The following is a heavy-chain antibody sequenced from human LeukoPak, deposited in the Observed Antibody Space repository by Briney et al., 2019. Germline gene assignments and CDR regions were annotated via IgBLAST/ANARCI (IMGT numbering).Heavy chain of an antibody. CDR1: GGTFSSYA. D-gene: IGHD5-24*01. J-gene: IGHJ4*02. Sequence: SVKVSCKASGGTFSSYAISWVRQAPGQGLEWMGGIIPIFGTANYAQKFQGRVTITADGSTSTAYMERSSLRSEDTAVYYCARERDGYNHGVFDYWGQGTLVTVSS. CDR2: IIPIFGTA. V-gene: IGHV1-69*13. CDR3: ARERDGYNHGVFDY.